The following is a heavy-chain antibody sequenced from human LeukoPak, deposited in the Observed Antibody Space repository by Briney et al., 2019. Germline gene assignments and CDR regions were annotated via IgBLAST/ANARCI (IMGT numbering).Heavy chain of an antibody. V-gene: IGHV4-4*09. J-gene: IGHJ5*02. D-gene: IGHD1-26*01. CDR2: IHSSGAT. CDR1: DGSINRYC. Sequence: PWETLSLTCSVSDGSINRYCWSWIRQSPGKGLEWIGYIHSSGATHYNPSLKSRVTTSLDTSKNQFSLKLSSVTAADTAVYYCARLGSYSDHWGQGTLVTVSS. CDR3: ARLGSYSDH.